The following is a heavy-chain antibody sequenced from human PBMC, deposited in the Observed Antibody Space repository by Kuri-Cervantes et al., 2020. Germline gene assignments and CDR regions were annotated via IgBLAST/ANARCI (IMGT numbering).Heavy chain of an antibody. CDR1: GFTFSSYW. CDR3: AKYGRAVAPTGSYYSDY. Sequence: GESLKISCAASGFTFSSYWMHWVRQAPGKGLVWVSRINSDGSSTNYADSVKGRFTISRDNSKNTLYLQMNSLRAEDTAVYYCAKYGRAVAPTGSYYSDYWGQGTLVTVSS. V-gene: IGHV3-74*01. D-gene: IGHD6-19*01. CDR2: INSDGSST. J-gene: IGHJ4*02.